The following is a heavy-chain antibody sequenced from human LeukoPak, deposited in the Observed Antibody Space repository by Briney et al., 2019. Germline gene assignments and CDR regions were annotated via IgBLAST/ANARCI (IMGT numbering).Heavy chain of an antibody. CDR1: GYTFTGYY. D-gene: IGHD6-19*01. Sequence: GASVKVSCKASGYTFTGYYMHWARQAPGQGLEWMGWINPNSGGTNYAQKFQGRVTMTRDTSISTAYMELSRLRSDDTAVYYCARVVVAVAGSYFDYWGQGTLVTVSS. J-gene: IGHJ4*02. V-gene: IGHV1-2*02. CDR3: ARVVVAVAGSYFDY. CDR2: INPNSGGT.